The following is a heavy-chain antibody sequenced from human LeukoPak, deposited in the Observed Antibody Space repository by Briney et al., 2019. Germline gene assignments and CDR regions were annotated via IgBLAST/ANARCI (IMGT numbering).Heavy chain of an antibody. J-gene: IGHJ4*02. CDR3: ARGSVAGLVVVAAYFDY. D-gene: IGHD2-15*01. CDR1: GGSITTSYY. Sequence: SETLSLTCTVSGGSITTSYYWSWIRQPPGKGLEWIGEINHSGSTNYNPSLKSRVTISVDTSKNQFSLKLSSVTAADTAVYYCARGSVAGLVVVAAYFDYWGQGTLVTVSS. CDR2: INHSGST. V-gene: IGHV4-34*01.